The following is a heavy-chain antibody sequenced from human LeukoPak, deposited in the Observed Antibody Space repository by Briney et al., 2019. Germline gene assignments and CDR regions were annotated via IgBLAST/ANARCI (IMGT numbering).Heavy chain of an antibody. Sequence: GGSLRLSCVASGFVFSNYWMGWVRQAPGKGLEWVANIKEDGGETYYVNSVKGRFTISRDNAKNSLDLQMNSLRDEDTAVYYCARRKEVQTTFDYWGQGTLVTVSS. CDR1: GFVFSNYW. D-gene: IGHD4/OR15-4a*01. V-gene: IGHV3-7*01. J-gene: IGHJ4*02. CDR2: IKEDGGET. CDR3: ARRKEVQTTFDY.